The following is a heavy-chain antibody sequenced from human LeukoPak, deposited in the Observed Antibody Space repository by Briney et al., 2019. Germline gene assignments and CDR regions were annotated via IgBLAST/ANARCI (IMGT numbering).Heavy chain of an antibody. Sequence: PGRSPRLSCAASGFTFSSYAMHWVRQAPGKGLEWVAVTSYDGSNKYYADSVKGRFTISRDNSKNTLYLQMNSLRAEDTAVYYCARESGEDPQAAFDIWGQGTVVTVSS. CDR3: ARESGEDPQAAFDI. J-gene: IGHJ3*02. V-gene: IGHV3-30-3*01. CDR1: GFTFSSYA. D-gene: IGHD4-17*01. CDR2: TSYDGSNK.